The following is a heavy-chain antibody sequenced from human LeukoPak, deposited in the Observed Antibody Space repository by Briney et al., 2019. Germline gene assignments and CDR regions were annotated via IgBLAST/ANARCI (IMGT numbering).Heavy chain of an antibody. CDR3: ATLAAAGTNY. V-gene: IGHV3-74*01. CDR2: ADYDGSDT. J-gene: IGHJ4*02. CDR1: GFTFSRYR. Sequence: GESLRLSCAASGFTFSRYRMHWVRQAPGEGLVWVSRADYDGSDTSYADSVRGRFTISRDNAKNTLYLQMNSLSAEDTAVYYCATLAAAGTNYWGQGTLVTVSS. D-gene: IGHD6-13*01.